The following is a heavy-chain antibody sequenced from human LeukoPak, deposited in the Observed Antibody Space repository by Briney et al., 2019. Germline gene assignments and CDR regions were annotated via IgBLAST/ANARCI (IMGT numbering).Heavy chain of an antibody. CDR3: ARTWELLPDFDY. V-gene: IGHV3-74*01. CDR2: INSDGRST. Sequence: GGSLRLSCAASGFTFSSYWMHWVRQAPGKGLVWVSRINSDGRSTSYADSVKGRFTISRDNAKNTLYLQMNSLRAEDTAVYYCARTWELLPDFDYWGQGTLITVSS. CDR1: GFTFSSYW. J-gene: IGHJ4*02. D-gene: IGHD1-26*01.